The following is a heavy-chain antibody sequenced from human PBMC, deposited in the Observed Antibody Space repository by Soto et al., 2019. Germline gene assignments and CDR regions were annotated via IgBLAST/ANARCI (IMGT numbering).Heavy chain of an antibody. CDR2: INPNSGGT. Sequence: ASVKVSCKASGYTFTGYYMHWVRQAPGQGLEWMGWINPNSGGTNYAQKFQGWVTMTRDTSISTAYMELSRLRSGDTAVYYCARGRYSSGWYGLGYYYYGMDVWGQGTTVTVS. CDR3: ARGRYSSGWYGLGYYYYGMDV. V-gene: IGHV1-2*04. D-gene: IGHD6-19*01. CDR1: GYTFTGYY. J-gene: IGHJ6*02.